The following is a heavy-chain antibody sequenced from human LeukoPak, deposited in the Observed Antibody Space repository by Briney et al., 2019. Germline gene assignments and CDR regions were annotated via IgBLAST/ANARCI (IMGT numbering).Heavy chain of an antibody. J-gene: IGHJ4*02. D-gene: IGHD3-22*01. CDR2: IIPIFGTA. CDR1: GGTFSSYA. V-gene: IGHV1-69*05. CDR3: ARVNYYDSSGYYQEGFDY. Sequence: ASVKVSCKASGGTFSSYAISWVRQAPGQGLEWMGGIIPIFGTANYAQKFQGRVTITTDESTGTAYMELSSLRSEDTAVYYCARVNYYDSSGYYQEGFDYWGQGTLVTVSS.